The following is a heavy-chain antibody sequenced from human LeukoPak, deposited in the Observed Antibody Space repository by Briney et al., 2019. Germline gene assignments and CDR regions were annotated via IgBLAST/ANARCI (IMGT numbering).Heavy chain of an antibody. CDR3: ARSSGYRESRFDP. Sequence: ASVKVSCKASGYTFTGYYMRWVRQAPGQGLEWMGWINPNSGGTNYAQKFQGRVTMTRDTSISTAYMELSRLRSDDTAVYYCARSSGYRESRFDPWGQGTLVTVSS. V-gene: IGHV1-2*02. D-gene: IGHD3-9*01. CDR1: GYTFTGYY. J-gene: IGHJ5*02. CDR2: INPNSGGT.